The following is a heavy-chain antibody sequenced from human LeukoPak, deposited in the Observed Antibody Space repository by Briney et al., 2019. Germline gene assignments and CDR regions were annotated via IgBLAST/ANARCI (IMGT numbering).Heavy chain of an antibody. J-gene: IGHJ6*03. D-gene: IGHD6-25*01. CDR2: ISGSGGST. V-gene: IGHV3-23*01. CDR3: AKDSTGVNYYYMDV. Sequence: PGGSLRLSCAASGFTFSSYAMSWVRQAPGKGLEWVSAISGSGGSTYYADSVKGRFTISRDNSKNTLYLQMNSLRAEDTAVYYCAKDSTGVNYYYMDVWGKGTTVTVSS. CDR1: GFTFSSYA.